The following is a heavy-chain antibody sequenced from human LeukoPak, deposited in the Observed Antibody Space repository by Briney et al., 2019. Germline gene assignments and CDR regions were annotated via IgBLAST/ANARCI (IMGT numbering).Heavy chain of an antibody. D-gene: IGHD1-26*01. J-gene: IGHJ4*02. CDR3: ARGGGWELLDY. CDR2: INHSGST. V-gene: IGHV4-34*01. CDR1: GGSFSGYY. Sequence: SETLSLTCAVYGGSFSGYYWSWIRQPPGKGLEWIGEINHSGSTNYNPPLKSRVTISVDTSKNQFSLKLSSVTAADTAVYYCARGGGWELLDYWGQGTLVTVSS.